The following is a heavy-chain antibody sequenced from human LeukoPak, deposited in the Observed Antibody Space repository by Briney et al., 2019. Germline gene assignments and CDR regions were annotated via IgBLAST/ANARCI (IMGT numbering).Heavy chain of an antibody. V-gene: IGHV3-15*01. J-gene: IGHJ4*02. CDR1: GITFSNAW. CDR3: ATETSHYSSSFDY. CDR2: IKTRADGGTT. Sequence: GGSLSLSCAASGITFSNAWMSWVRQAPGKGLEWIGRIKTRADGGTTDYAAPVKGRFTISRDDSKNTLYLQMSSLQTEDTAVYYCATETSHYSSSFDYWGQETLVTVSS. D-gene: IGHD6-6*01.